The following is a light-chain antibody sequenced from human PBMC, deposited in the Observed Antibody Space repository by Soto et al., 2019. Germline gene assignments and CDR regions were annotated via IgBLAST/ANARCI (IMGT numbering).Light chain of an antibody. CDR2: GAS. CDR3: QQYTNWPYT. Sequence: EIVMMQSPATLSVSPRERATLSCRASQALGNNLAWYQHKPGQAPRLLIYGASTRATGVPARFSGSGSETEFTLSISSLQSDDLAVYYCQQYTNWPYTFGQGTKLEIE. V-gene: IGKV3-15*01. J-gene: IGKJ2*01. CDR1: QALGNN.